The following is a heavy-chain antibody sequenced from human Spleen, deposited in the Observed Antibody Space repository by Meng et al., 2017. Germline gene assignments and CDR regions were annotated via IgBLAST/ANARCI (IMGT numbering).Heavy chain of an antibody. CDR1: GGSFSYYY. Sequence: QQLGGGLLKPSETLSPPCVVSGGSFSYYYWSWIRQPPGKGLEWIGEINHSGSTNYNPSLESRATISVDTSQNNLSLKLSSVTAADSAVYYCARGPTTMAHDFDYWGQGTLVTVSS. J-gene: IGHJ4*02. CDR2: INHSGST. CDR3: ARGPTTMAHDFDY. V-gene: IGHV4-34*01. D-gene: IGHD4-11*01.